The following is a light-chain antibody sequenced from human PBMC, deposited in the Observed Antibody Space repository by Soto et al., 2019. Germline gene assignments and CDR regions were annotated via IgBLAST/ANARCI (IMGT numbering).Light chain of an antibody. J-gene: IGKJ1*01. CDR2: GAS. Sequence: PGERVTLSCRASQSVSSSYLTWYQQKPGQAPRLLIYGASTRATSIQARFSGSGSGTDFTLTISSLQPEDFAVYYCQQDYNLSWTFGQGTKVEIK. CDR1: QSVSSSY. V-gene: IGKV3D-7*01. CDR3: QQDYNLSWT.